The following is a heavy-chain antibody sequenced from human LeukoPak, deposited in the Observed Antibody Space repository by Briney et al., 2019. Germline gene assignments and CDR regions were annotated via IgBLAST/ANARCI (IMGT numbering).Heavy chain of an antibody. D-gene: IGHD6-13*01. Sequence: VSVKVSCYASGYAFPTYYMLWVRQAPGQGLEWRGWINPNSGGTNYAQKFQGRVTMTRDTSISTAYMELSRLRSDDTAVYYCAREGVAAASETIDYWGQGTLVTVSS. J-gene: IGHJ4*02. CDR2: INPNSGGT. CDR3: AREGVAAASETIDY. V-gene: IGHV1-2*02. CDR1: GYAFPTYY.